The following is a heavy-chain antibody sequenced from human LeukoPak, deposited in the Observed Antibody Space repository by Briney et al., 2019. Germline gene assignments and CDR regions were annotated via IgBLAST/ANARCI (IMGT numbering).Heavy chain of an antibody. CDR3: ASQRGSHRSGTDFDY. J-gene: IGHJ4*02. V-gene: IGHV1-2*02. D-gene: IGHD3-10*01. CDR1: GYTFNGYY. CDR2: INPNSGNT. Sequence: ASVKVSCKASGYTFNGYYMHGVRQAPGRGLEWMGWINPNSGNTKYAQKFQGRVTMTRDTSISTAYMALSRLRSDDTAVYYCASQRGSHRSGTDFDYWGQGTLVTVSS.